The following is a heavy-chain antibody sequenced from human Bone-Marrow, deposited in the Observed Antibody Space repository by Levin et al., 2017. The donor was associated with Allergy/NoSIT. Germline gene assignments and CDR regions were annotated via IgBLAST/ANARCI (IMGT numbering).Heavy chain of an antibody. D-gene: IGHD6-13*01. CDR2: TWPGDSNT. Sequence: GASVKVSCKGSGYTFPNYWIAWVRQMPGKGLEWMGTTWPGDSNTRYSQSFQGQVTISPDKSISTAYLQWSSLKASDTAMYYCVTSSSSWFEEGVFDYWGLGTLVTVSS. CDR1: GYTFPNYW. V-gene: IGHV5-51*03. CDR3: VTSSSSWFEEGVFDY. J-gene: IGHJ4*02.